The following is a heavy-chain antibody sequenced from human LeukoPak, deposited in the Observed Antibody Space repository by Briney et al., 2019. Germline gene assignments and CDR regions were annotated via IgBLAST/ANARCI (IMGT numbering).Heavy chain of an antibody. D-gene: IGHD1-26*01. V-gene: IGHV1-46*01. CDR3: ARMSVGTFDI. CDR1: GYTFTSYY. Sequence: GASVKVSCKASGYTFTSYYMQWVRQAFGQGLEWMGMINPIGGSTTYAREFQGGVTMTTDTSTSTVYMELSSLKSDDTAVYYCARMSVGTFDIWGQGTVVTVSS. CDR2: INPIGGST. J-gene: IGHJ3*02.